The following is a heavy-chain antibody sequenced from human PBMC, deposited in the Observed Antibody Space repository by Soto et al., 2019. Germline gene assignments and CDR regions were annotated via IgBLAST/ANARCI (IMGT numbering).Heavy chain of an antibody. CDR3: ARGTPYYYDSSGCLRWAFDI. J-gene: IGHJ3*02. V-gene: IGHV3-48*02. Sequence: GGSLRLSCAASGFTFSSYSMNWVRQAPGKGLEWVSYISSSSSTIYYADSVKGRFAISRDNAKNSLYLQMNSLRDEDTAVYYCARGTPYYYDSSGCLRWAFDIWGPGIMLTVSS. CDR2: ISSSSSTI. D-gene: IGHD3-22*01. CDR1: GFTFSSYS.